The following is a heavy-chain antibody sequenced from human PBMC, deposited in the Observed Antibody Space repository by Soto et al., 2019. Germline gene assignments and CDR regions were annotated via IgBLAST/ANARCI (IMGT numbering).Heavy chain of an antibody. Sequence: HVQLVQSGAEVKKPGSSVKVSCKASGGTFSSYTISWVRPAPGQGLEWMGRVIPIRNIANYAEKFQDRVTITADITTYTAFLELSRLRSEDTAIYYGAGDAYGYVDSALDYWGQGTLVTVSS. D-gene: IGHD3-16*01. CDR1: GGTFSSYT. CDR3: AGDAYGYVDSALDY. V-gene: IGHV1-69*02. CDR2: VIPIRNIA. J-gene: IGHJ4*02.